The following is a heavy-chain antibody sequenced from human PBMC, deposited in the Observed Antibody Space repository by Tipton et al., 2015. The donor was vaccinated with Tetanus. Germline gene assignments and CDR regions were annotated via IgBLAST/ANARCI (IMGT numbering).Heavy chain of an antibody. CDR1: GGSLSTYH. Sequence: GLVKPSETLSLSCTVSGGSLSTYHWNWIRHLPGKGLEWIGYTDYSGTTKYNPSLKSRVAMSVDTSKNQLSLRLNSVTSADTAVYYCARTSGYMYSDCWGQGTLVTVSS. J-gene: IGHJ4*02. D-gene: IGHD3-3*01. V-gene: IGHV4-59*01. CDR3: ARTSGYMYSDC. CDR2: TDYSGTT.